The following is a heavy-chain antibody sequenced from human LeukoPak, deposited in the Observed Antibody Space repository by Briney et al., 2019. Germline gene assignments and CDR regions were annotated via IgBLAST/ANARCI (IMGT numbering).Heavy chain of an antibody. CDR1: GFTFSSYA. J-gene: IGHJ4*02. CDR2: LASGASP. CDR3: ARQLGYCSSGNCYFDS. V-gene: IGHV3-23*01. Sequence: PGGSLRLSCAASGFTFSSYAMSWVRQAPGKGLEWVSALASGASPSYADSVKGRFTISRDNSKNTLYLQLNSLTAEDTAVYYCARQLGYCSSGNCYFDSWGQGTLVTVSS. D-gene: IGHD2-2*01.